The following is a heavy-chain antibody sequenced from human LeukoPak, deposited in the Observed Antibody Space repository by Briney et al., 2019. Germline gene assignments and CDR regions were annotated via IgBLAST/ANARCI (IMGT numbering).Heavy chain of an antibody. CDR2: ISSSSYI. Sequence: GGSLRLSCAASGFTFSSYSMNWVRQAPGKGLEWVSYISSSSYIYYADSVKGRFTISRDNAKNSLYLQMNSLRAEDTAVYYCARDTVTIFGVVILFDYWGQGTLVTVSS. V-gene: IGHV3-21*05. J-gene: IGHJ4*02. CDR3: ARDTVTIFGVVILFDY. D-gene: IGHD3-3*01. CDR1: GFTFSSYS.